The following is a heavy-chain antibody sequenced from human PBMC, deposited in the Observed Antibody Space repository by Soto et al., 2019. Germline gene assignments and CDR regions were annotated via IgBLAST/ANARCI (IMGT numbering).Heavy chain of an antibody. CDR3: ASPVRAVAAVGTIDP. CDR1: GGSINSCCYY. CDR2: IYYSGST. D-gene: IGHD6-19*01. V-gene: IGHV4-31*03. J-gene: IGHJ5*02. Sequence: SETLSLTCSVSGGSINSCCYYWSWIRQHTGKGLEWSGYIYYSGSTYYNPSLKSRVTISVDTSKNQSSLKLSSVTAADTALYYCASPVRAVAAVGTIDPWGQGTLVTVSS.